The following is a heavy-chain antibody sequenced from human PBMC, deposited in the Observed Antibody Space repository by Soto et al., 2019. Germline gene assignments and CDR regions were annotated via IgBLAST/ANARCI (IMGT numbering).Heavy chain of an antibody. J-gene: IGHJ4*02. V-gene: IGHV1-18*01. CDR3: ARDRGAAFDY. CDR2: ISACNGNT. D-gene: IGHD3-10*01. Sequence: ASVKVSFKASGYTFTSYGISWVRQAPGQGLEWMGWISACNGNTNYAQKLQGRVTMTTDTSTSTAYMELRSLRSGDTAVYYCARDRGAAFDYWGQGTLVTVSS. CDR1: GYTFTSYG.